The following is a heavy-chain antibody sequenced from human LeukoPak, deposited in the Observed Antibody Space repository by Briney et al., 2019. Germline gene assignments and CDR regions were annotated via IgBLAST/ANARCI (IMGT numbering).Heavy chain of an antibody. Sequence: ASVKVSCKASGYTFTSYYINWVRRATGQGPEWMGWMNPNSGNTDYAQKLQGRVTMATDTSTSTAYMELRSLRPDDTAVYYCASGIQLWLLDYWGQGTLVTVSS. CDR1: GYTFTSYY. D-gene: IGHD5-18*01. CDR3: ASGIQLWLLDY. V-gene: IGHV1-8*01. CDR2: MNPNSGNT. J-gene: IGHJ4*02.